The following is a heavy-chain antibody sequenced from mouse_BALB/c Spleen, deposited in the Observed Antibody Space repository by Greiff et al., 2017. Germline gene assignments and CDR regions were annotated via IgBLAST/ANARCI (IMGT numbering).Heavy chain of an antibody. CDR2: IYPGDGDT. D-gene: IGHD1-1*01. J-gene: IGHJ4*01. CDR1: GYAFSSYW. CDR3: ARKGYSTVVDYYAMDY. Sequence: VQIQQSGAELVRPGSSVKISCKASGYAFSSYWMNWVKQRPGQGLEWIGQIYPGDGDTNYNGKFKGKATLTADKSSSTAYMQLSSLTSEDSAVYFCARKGYSTVVDYYAMDYWGQGTSVTVSS. V-gene: IGHV1-80*01.